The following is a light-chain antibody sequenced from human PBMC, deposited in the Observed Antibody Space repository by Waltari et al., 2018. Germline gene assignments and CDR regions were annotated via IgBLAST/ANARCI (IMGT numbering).Light chain of an antibody. J-gene: IGKJ1*01. CDR1: QSVSSK. CDR3: QTCNNSPRT. CDR2: DAS. V-gene: IGKV3-11*01. Sequence: IVLTQSPATLAVSPGEGATLSCRASQSVSSKLVWYQQKRGQAPGLLIYDASNRATGIPVRFSGSGSGTDVTLSIRSLATEDFAVYYCQTCNNSPRTFGQGTKVAI.